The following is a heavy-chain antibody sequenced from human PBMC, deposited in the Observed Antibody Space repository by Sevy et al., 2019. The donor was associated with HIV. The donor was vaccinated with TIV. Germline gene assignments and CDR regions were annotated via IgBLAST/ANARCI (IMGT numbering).Heavy chain of an antibody. CDR1: GFTFDDYA. D-gene: IGHD5-12*01. Sequence: GGSLRLSCAASGFTFDDYAMHWVRQAPGKGLEWVSGIGWNTGFIAYADSVMGRFTISRDNAKNSLYLQMKSLRAEDTALSYCVKDMDPRYVYYYMDVWGKGTTVTVSS. CDR3: VKDMDPRYVYYYMDV. V-gene: IGHV3-9*01. J-gene: IGHJ6*03. CDR2: IGWNTGFI.